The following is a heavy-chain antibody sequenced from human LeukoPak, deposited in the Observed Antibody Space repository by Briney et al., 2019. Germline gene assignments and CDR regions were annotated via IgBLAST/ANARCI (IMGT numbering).Heavy chain of an antibody. CDR1: GGSISSSSYY. CDR3: ARGSPTYYDFWSGYPGGDAFDI. D-gene: IGHD3-3*01. CDR2: IYYSAST. V-gene: IGHV4-39*07. Sequence: AETLSLSCAVSGGSISSSSYYWGWIRQPPGKGLEWNGSIYYSASTYSNPSLKSRVTISVDTSKNQFSLKLSSVTAADTAVYYCARGSPTYYDFWSGYPGGDAFDIWGQGTMVTVSS. J-gene: IGHJ3*02.